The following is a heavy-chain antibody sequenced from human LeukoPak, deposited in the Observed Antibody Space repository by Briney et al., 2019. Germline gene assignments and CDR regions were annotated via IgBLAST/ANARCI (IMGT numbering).Heavy chain of an antibody. CDR2: ISGSGGST. Sequence: PGGSLRLSCAASGFTFSSYAMSWVRQAPEKGLEGVSGISGSGGSTYYADSVKGRFTISRDSSKNTLYLQMNSLRAEDTAVYFCAGGRGLDKDYYYYGMDVWGQGTTVTVSS. V-gene: IGHV3-23*01. CDR3: AGGRGLDKDYYYYGMDV. J-gene: IGHJ6*02. D-gene: IGHD2-15*01. CDR1: GFTFSSYA.